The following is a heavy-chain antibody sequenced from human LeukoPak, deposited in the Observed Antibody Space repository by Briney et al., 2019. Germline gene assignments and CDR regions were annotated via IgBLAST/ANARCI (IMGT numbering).Heavy chain of an antibody. J-gene: IGHJ5*02. CDR2: ISGSGGST. CDR3: AKDRGSSGWYLGYNWFDP. Sequence: GGSLRLSCAASGFTFSSYATSWVRQAPGKGLEWVSAISGSGGSTYYADSVKGRFTISRDNSKNTLYLQMNSLRAEDTAVYYCAKDRGSSGWYLGYNWFDPWGQGTLVTVSS. D-gene: IGHD6-19*01. V-gene: IGHV3-23*01. CDR1: GFTFSSYA.